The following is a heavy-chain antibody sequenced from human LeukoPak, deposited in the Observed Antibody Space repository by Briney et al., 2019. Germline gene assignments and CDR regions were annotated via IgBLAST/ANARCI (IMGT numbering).Heavy chain of an antibody. J-gene: IGHJ3*02. CDR2: ISYDGSSK. Sequence: PGGSLRLSCAASGFTFSSYAMHWVRQAPGKGLEWVAVISYDGSSKYYADSVKGRFTISRDNSKNTLYLQMNSLRAEDTAVYYCARDNDYGDYPDAFDIWGQGTMVTVSS. V-gene: IGHV3-30-3*01. CDR1: GFTFSSYA. CDR3: ARDNDYGDYPDAFDI. D-gene: IGHD4-17*01.